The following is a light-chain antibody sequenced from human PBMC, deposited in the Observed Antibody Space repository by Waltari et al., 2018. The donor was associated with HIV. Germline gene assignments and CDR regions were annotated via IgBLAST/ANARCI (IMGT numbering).Light chain of an antibody. V-gene: IGLV6-57*01. J-gene: IGLJ3*02. CDR2: ADY. CDR1: RGSIGSAY. CDR3: QSYDGTNWV. Sequence: NFVLTQPHSVSESPGKTVIIPCTRSRGSIGSAYVPWYQQRPGSSPSTVIYADYQSPSGVPDRFSGSVDSSSNSASLTISGLRSDDEADYYCQSYDGTNWVFGGGTKLTVL.